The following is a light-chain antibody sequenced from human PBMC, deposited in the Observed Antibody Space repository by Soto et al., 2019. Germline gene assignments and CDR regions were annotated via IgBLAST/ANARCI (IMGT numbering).Light chain of an antibody. CDR1: QSITRW. CDR3: QQYNTYWT. J-gene: IGKJ1*01. CDR2: DAS. Sequence: DLQMTQSPSTLSASVGDRVTISCRASQSITRWLAWYQQKPGKAPKLLIYDASSLQSGVPSRFSGSGSGTEFPLPISRLQPDDFATYYCQQYNTYWTFGQGTQVEIK. V-gene: IGKV1-5*01.